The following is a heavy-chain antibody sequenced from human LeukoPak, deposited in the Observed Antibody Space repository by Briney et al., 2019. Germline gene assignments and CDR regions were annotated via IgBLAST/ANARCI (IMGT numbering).Heavy chain of an antibody. V-gene: IGHV4-34*01. CDR2: INHSGST. Sequence: SETLSLTCAVYGGSFSGYYWSWIRQPPGKGLEWIGEINHSGSTNYNPSLKSRVTISVDASKNQFSLKLSSVTAADTAVYYCARGAGDCSGGSCLPFDYWGQGTLVTVS. CDR3: ARGAGDCSGGSCLPFDY. CDR1: GGSFSGYY. J-gene: IGHJ4*02. D-gene: IGHD2-15*01.